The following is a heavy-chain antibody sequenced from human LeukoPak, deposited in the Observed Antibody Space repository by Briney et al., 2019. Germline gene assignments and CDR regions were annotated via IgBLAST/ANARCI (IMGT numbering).Heavy chain of an antibody. J-gene: IGHJ6*03. Sequence: SETLSLTCTVSGGSISSYYWSWIRHPPGKGLEWIGYIYYSGSTNYNPSLKSRVTISVDTSKNQFSLKLSSVTAADTAVYYCARHFAFSYYYMDVWGKGTTVTVSS. CDR1: GGSISSYY. V-gene: IGHV4-59*08. CDR3: ARHFAFSYYYMDV. CDR2: IYYSGST.